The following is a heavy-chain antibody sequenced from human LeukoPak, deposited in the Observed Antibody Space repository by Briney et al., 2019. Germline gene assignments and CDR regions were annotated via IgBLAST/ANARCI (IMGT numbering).Heavy chain of an antibody. CDR3: ARTPDCSGGSCYSPTHWFDP. CDR2: IYTSGST. CDR1: GGSFSGYY. J-gene: IGHJ5*02. D-gene: IGHD2-15*01. V-gene: IGHV4-59*10. Sequence: SETLSLTCAVYGGSFSGYYWSWIRQPAGKGLEWIGRIYTSGSTNYNPSLKSRVTISVDTSKNQFSLRLSSVTAADTAVYYCARTPDCSGGSCYSPTHWFDPWGQGTLVTVSS.